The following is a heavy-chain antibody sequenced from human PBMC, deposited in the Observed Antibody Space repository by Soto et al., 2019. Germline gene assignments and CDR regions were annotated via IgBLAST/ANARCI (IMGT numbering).Heavy chain of an antibody. V-gene: IGHV4-31*03. CDR2: IYYSGST. CDR1: RCSTSSSKYY. CDR3: ARGGGIAARLFYYYYYMDV. J-gene: IGHJ6*03. Sequence: PSETRSRTGSVSRCSTSSSKYYWGWIRQPPGKGLEWIGYIYYSGSTYYNPSLKSRVTISVDTSKNQFSLKLSSVTAADTAVYYCARGGGIAARLFYYYYYMDVWGKGTTVTVSS. D-gene: IGHD6-6*01.